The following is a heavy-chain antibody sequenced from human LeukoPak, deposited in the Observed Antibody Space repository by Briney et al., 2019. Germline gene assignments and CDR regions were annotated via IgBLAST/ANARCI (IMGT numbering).Heavy chain of an antibody. J-gene: IGHJ2*01. CDR1: GYSFTNYW. D-gene: IGHD6-13*01. Sequence: GESLKISCKGSGYSFTNYWIAWVRQMPGKGLEWMGIIYPGDSDTRYSPSFQGQVTISADKSINTAYLQWSSLEASDTAIYYCARQGIAERYFDLWGRGTLVTVSS. V-gene: IGHV5-51*01. CDR3: ARQGIAERYFDL. CDR2: IYPGDSDT.